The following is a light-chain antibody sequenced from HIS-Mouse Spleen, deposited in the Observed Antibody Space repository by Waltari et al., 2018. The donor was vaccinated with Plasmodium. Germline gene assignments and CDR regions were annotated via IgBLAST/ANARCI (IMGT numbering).Light chain of an antibody. CDR1: ALPKKY. CDR3: YSTDSSGNHRV. Sequence: SYELPQPPPVSVSPGQTARITCSGDALPKKYAYWYQQKSGQAPVLVIYEDSKRPAGIPERFSGSSAGTMATLTISGAQVEDEADYYWYSTDSSGNHRVFGGGTKLTVL. V-gene: IGLV3-10*01. CDR2: EDS. J-gene: IGLJ3*02.